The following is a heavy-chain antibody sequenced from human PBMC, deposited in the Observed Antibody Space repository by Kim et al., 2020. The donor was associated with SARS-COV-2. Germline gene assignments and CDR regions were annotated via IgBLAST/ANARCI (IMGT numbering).Heavy chain of an antibody. CDR3: ASYRNAIPFDY. CDR1: GFTFSSYG. J-gene: IGHJ4*02. V-gene: IGHV3-74*01. D-gene: IGHD2-8*01. Sequence: GGSLRLSCAASGFTFSSYGMPWVRQVPGKGLEWVSRISSDGSGTSYADSVSGRFTISRDNAKNTVYLQMNSLRAEDTAVYYCASYRNAIPFDYWGQGTLV. CDR2: ISSDGSGT.